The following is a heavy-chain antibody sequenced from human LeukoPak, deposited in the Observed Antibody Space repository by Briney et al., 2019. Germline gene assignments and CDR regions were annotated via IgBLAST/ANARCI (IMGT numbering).Heavy chain of an antibody. D-gene: IGHD6-19*01. CDR1: GFTFDDYA. CDR2: ISWNSGSI. Sequence: PGRSLRLSRAASGFTFDDYAMHWVRQAPGKGLEWVSGISWNSGSIGYADSVKGRFTISRDNAKNSLYLQMNSLRAEDTALYYCAKDSGIAVAGPHYWGQGTLVTVSS. CDR3: AKDSGIAVAGPHY. V-gene: IGHV3-9*01. J-gene: IGHJ4*02.